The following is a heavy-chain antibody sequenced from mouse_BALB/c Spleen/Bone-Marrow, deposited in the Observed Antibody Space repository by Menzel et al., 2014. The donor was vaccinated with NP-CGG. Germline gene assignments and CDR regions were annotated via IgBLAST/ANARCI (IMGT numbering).Heavy chain of an antibody. Sequence: VHLQQPGAELVKPGASVKLSCTASGFNIXDTYMHWVKQRPEQGLEWIGRIDPANGNTKYDPKFQGKATITADTSSNTAYLQLFSLTSEDTAVYYCARTPRATFYFDYWGQGTTLTVSS. CDR2: IDPANGNT. V-gene: IGHV14-3*02. CDR3: ARTPRATFYFDY. D-gene: IGHD3-1*01. CDR1: GFNIXDTY. J-gene: IGHJ2*01.